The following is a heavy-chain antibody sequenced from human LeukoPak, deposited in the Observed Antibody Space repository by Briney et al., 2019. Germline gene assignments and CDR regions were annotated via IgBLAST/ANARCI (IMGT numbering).Heavy chain of an antibody. CDR2: IYTSGST. V-gene: IGHV4-4*07. CDR3: ARDQESGSSSSVLDY. Sequence: PSETLSLTCTVSGGSISSYYWSWIRQPAGKGLEWIGRIYTSGSTNYNPSLKSRVTMSVDTPKNQFSLKLSSVTAADTAVYYCARDQESGSSSSVLDYWGQGTLVTVSS. D-gene: IGHD6-13*01. J-gene: IGHJ4*02. CDR1: GGSISSYY.